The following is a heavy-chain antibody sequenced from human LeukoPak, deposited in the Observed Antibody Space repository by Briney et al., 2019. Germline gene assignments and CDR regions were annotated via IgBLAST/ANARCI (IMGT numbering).Heavy chain of an antibody. CDR3: ARDRRLRRDGYNCCGY. Sequence: GASVKVSCKASGYTFTGYYMHWVRQAPGQGLEWMGWINPNSGGTNYAQKFQGRVTMTRDTSISTAYMELSRLRSDDTAVYYCARDRRLRRDGYNCCGYWGQGTLVTVSS. J-gene: IGHJ4*02. V-gene: IGHV1-2*02. CDR1: GYTFTGYY. CDR2: INPNSGGT. D-gene: IGHD5-24*01.